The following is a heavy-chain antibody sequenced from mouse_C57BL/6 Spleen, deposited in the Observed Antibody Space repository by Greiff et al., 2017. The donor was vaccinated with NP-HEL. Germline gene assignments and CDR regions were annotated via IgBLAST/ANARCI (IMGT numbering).Heavy chain of an antibody. J-gene: IGHJ3*01. CDR3: TTGGNPPD. Sequence: EVQVVESGAELVRPGASVKLSCPASGFNIKDDYMHWVKQRPEQGLEWIGWIDPENGDTEYASKFQGKATITADTSSNTAYLQLSSLTSEGTAVYYCTTGGNPPDWGQGTLVTVSA. CDR2: IDPENGDT. D-gene: IGHD1-1*02. V-gene: IGHV14-4*01. CDR1: GFNIKDDY.